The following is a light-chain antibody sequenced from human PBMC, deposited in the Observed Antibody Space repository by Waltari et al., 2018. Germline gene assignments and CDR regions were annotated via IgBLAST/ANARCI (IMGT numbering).Light chain of an antibody. V-gene: IGLV4-69*01. CDR2: VNSDGSH. CDR3: QTGGHGTWV. CDR1: SGHSNNI. J-gene: IGLJ3*02. Sequence: QLVLTQSPSASASLGASVKLTCTLDSGHSNNIVAWLQRRPEKGPRYLMKVNSDGSHTKGDDIPDRFSGSSSGPERYLTISSLQSEDEADYYCQTGGHGTWVLGGGTKLTVV.